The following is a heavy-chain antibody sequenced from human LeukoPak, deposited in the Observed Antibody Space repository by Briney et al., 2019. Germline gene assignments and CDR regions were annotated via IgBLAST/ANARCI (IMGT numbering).Heavy chain of an antibody. Sequence: ASVKVSCKAYAYTFTGYYVHWVRQAPGQGLEWMGWINPNSGGTNYAQKFQGRVTMTRDTSISTAYMELSRLRSDDTAVYYCARGLISGWYYFDYWGKGTLVTVSS. CDR3: ARGLISGWYYFDY. CDR2: INPNSGGT. V-gene: IGHV1-2*02. J-gene: IGHJ4*02. CDR1: AYTFTGYY. D-gene: IGHD6-19*01.